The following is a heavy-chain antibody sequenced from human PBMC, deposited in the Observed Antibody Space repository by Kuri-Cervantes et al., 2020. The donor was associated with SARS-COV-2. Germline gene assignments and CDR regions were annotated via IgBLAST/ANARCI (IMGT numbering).Heavy chain of an antibody. CDR2: IIPVFGTA. J-gene: IGHJ6*03. CDR1: GGTFSSYA. Sequence: VKVSCKASGGTFSSYAISWVRQAPGQGLEWMGGIIPVFGTANYAQKFQGRVTITADESTSTAYMELSSLRSEDTAVYYCARDDEAMGHGGIEYYYNYRDVWGKGTTVTVYS. D-gene: IGHD1-26*01. V-gene: IGHV1-69*13. CDR3: ARDDEAMGHGGIEYYYNYRDV.